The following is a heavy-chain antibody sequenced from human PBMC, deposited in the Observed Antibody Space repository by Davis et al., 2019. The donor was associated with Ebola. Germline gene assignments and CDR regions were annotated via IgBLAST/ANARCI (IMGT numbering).Heavy chain of an antibody. Sequence: ASVKVSCKPSGYTFTDYYIHWVRQAPGQGLEWMGIINPRGDSTRYAPKFQGRVTMTRDTSTSTAYMELSSLRSEDTAVYYCARGSRRVLWFGESLEDWFDPWGQGTLVTVSS. CDR3: ARGSRRVLWFGESLEDWFDP. D-gene: IGHD3-10*01. CDR2: INPRGDST. V-gene: IGHV1-46*01. CDR1: GYTFTDYY. J-gene: IGHJ5*02.